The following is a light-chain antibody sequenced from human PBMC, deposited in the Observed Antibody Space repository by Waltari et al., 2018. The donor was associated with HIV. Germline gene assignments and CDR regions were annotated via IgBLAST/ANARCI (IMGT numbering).Light chain of an antibody. CDR3: CSYTGSSTRRPYV. Sequence: QSALTQPASVSGPPGQSTTISRPGTSSVVGCYNLVSWYQQHPGKAPKVMIYEGSKRPSGVSNRFSGSKSGNTASLTISGLQAEDEADYYCCSYTGSSTRRPYVFGTGTKVTVL. CDR1: SSVVGCYNL. J-gene: IGLJ1*01. CDR2: EGS. V-gene: IGLV2-23*01.